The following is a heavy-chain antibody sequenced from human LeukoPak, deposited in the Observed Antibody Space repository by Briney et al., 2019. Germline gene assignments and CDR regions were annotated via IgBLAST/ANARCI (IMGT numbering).Heavy chain of an antibody. CDR3: ARGHWGLDS. Sequence: GGSLRLSCAASGFSFSTYDMNWVRQAPGKGLEWIAYLSSSGSAFSYADSVKGRFTLSRDNARNSLYLQMNSLRAEDTAVYYCARGHWGLDSWGQGTLVSVSS. CDR1: GFSFSTYD. D-gene: IGHD7-27*01. J-gene: IGHJ4*02. CDR2: LSSSGSAF. V-gene: IGHV3-48*04.